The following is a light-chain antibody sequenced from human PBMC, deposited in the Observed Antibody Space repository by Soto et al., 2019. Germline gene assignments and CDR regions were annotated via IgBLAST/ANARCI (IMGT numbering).Light chain of an antibody. CDR2: EVT. CDR3: SSYTSINTGV. Sequence: QSVLTQAASVSGSPGQSITISCTGTSSDVGHYNYVSWYQHHPGKAPKLIIYEVTNRPSGVSDRFSGSRSGNTAFLTISGLQAEDEAHYYCSSYTSINTGVFGGGTNLTVL. V-gene: IGLV2-14*01. J-gene: IGLJ3*02. CDR1: SSDVGHYNY.